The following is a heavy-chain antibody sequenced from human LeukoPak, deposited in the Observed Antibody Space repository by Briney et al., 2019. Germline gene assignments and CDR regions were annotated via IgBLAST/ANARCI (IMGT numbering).Heavy chain of an antibody. Sequence: GGSLRLSCAASGFTFSSSAMSWVRQAPGKGLEWVSAISNNGGYTYYADSVQGRFTISRDNSKSTLCLQMNSLRAEDTAVYYCTRESGSYQGNDYWGQGTLVTVSS. CDR1: GFTFSSSA. V-gene: IGHV3-23*01. J-gene: IGHJ4*02. CDR3: TRESGSYQGNDY. CDR2: ISNNGGYT. D-gene: IGHD1-26*01.